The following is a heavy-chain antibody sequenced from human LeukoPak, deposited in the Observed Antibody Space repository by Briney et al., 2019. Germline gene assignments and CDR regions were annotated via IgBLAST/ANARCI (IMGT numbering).Heavy chain of an antibody. J-gene: IGHJ4*02. D-gene: IGHD3-22*01. CDR2: INPNSGGT. Sequence: ASVKVSCKASGYTFTGYYMHWVRQAPGQGLEWMGRINPNSGGTDYARKFQGRVTMTRDTSISTAYMELSRLRSDDTAVYYCARDYDSSGYYYFNWGQGTLVTVSS. CDR1: GYTFTGYY. V-gene: IGHV1-2*06. CDR3: ARDYDSSGYYYFN.